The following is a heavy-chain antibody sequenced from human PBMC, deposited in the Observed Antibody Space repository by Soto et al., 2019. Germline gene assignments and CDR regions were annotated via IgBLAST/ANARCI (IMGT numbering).Heavy chain of an antibody. CDR2: IRSKAYGGTT. Sequence: GGSLRLSCTASGFTFGDYAMSWFHQAPGKRLEWVGFIRSKAYGGTTEYAASVKGRFTISRDDSKSIAYLQMNSLKTEDTAVYYCTRDSLEAYSNYYYGMDVWGQGTTVTVSS. V-gene: IGHV3-49*03. CDR1: GFTFGDYA. J-gene: IGHJ6*02. CDR3: TRDSLEAYSNYYYGMDV. D-gene: IGHD4-4*01.